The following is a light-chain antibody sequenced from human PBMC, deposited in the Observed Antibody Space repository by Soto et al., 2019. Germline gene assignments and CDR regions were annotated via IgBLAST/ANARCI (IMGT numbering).Light chain of an antibody. CDR3: QQRSNWPPIT. Sequence: IGLTQSPGTLSLSPGERASLSCRASQSVSSSYLAWYQQKHGQAPRLLIYGASNRATGIPARFSGSGSGTDFTLTISSLEPEDFAVYYCQQRSNWPPITFGQGTRLEIK. CDR2: GAS. CDR1: QSVSSSY. V-gene: IGKV3D-20*02. J-gene: IGKJ5*01.